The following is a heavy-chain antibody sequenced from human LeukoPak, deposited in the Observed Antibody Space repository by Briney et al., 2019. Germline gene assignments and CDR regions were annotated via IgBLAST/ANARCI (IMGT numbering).Heavy chain of an antibody. CDR1: GFTLRGYG. CDR2: ITGSGGNT. D-gene: IGHD3-9*01. Sequence: GGSLRLSCAASGFTLRGYGMSWVRQAPGKGLEWVSAITGSGGNTYYADSVKGRFTISRDNSENTVFLQMNSLRAEDTAVYYCAKWGDYDVLTGYYVSDYWGQGTLVTVSS. CDR3: AKWGDYDVLTGYYVSDY. J-gene: IGHJ4*02. V-gene: IGHV3-23*01.